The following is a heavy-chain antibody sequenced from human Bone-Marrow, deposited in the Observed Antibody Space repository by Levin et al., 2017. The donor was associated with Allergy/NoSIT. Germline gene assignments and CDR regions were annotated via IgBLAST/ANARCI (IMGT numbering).Heavy chain of an antibody. D-gene: IGHD3-3*01. Sequence: GASVKVSCKASGYTFISYGICWMRQAPGQGLEWMGCISGYNGNTNYTQNLQGRLTMTTDTSTRTAYMELRSLRSDDTAVYFCAKSNDFWNGYYDYYFDYWGQGTLVTVSS. CDR3: AKSNDFWNGYYDYYFDY. CDR2: ISGYNGNT. J-gene: IGHJ4*02. V-gene: IGHV1-18*01. CDR1: GYTFISYG.